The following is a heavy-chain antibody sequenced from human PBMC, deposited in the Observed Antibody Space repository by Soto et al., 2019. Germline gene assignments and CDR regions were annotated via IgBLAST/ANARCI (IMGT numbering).Heavy chain of an antibody. D-gene: IGHD6-13*01. CDR1: GFTFSSYA. CDR2: ISYDGSNK. Sequence: GGSLRLSCAASGFTFSSYAMHWVRQAPGKGLEWVAVISYDGSNKYYADSVKGRFTISRDNSKNTLYLQMNSLRAEDTAVYYCARDRLGEQQLAHPWQPRNYYYYYGMDVWGQGTTVTVSS. V-gene: IGHV3-30-3*01. CDR3: ARDRLGEQQLAHPWQPRNYYYYYGMDV. J-gene: IGHJ6*02.